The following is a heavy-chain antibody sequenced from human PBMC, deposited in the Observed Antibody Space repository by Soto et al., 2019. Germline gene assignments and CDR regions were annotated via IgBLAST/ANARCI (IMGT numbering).Heavy chain of an antibody. CDR2: IKQDGSEK. Sequence: PGGSLRLSCAASGFTFSSYWMSWVRQAPGKGLEWVANIKQDGSEKYYVDSVKGRFTISRDNAKNTLYLQMNSLRAEDTAVYYCARDQMAQPNYDILTGYYSYYYYGMDVWGQGTTVTVSS. V-gene: IGHV3-7*01. CDR3: ARDQMAQPNYDILTGYYSYYYYGMDV. CDR1: GFTFSSYW. D-gene: IGHD3-9*01. J-gene: IGHJ6*02.